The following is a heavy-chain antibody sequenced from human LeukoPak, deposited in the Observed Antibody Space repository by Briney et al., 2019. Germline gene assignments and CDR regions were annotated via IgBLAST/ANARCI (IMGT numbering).Heavy chain of an antibody. Sequence: GASVKVSCKASGYTFTGYYMHWVRQDPGQGLEWMGWINPNSGGTNYAQKFQGRVTMTRDTSISTAYMELSRLRSDDTAVYYCARVYYDITGELDYWGQGTLVTVSS. CDR2: INPNSGGT. D-gene: IGHD3-9*01. J-gene: IGHJ4*02. V-gene: IGHV1-2*02. CDR3: ARVYYDITGELDY. CDR1: GYTFTGYY.